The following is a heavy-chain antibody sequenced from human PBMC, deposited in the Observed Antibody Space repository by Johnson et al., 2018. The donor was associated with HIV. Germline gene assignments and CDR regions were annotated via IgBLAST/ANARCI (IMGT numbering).Heavy chain of an antibody. J-gene: IGHJ3*02. Sequence: QVQLVESGGGVVQPGGSLRLSCAASGFTFSSYGMHWVRPAPGKGLEWVAFIRYDGSNKYYTDSVKVRFTLSRDNSKNTLYLQMNSLRAEDTAVYYCAKDELYDILTGHYSPLFDIWGQGTMVTVSS. CDR1: GFTFSSYG. CDR3: AKDELYDILTGHYSPLFDI. D-gene: IGHD3-9*01. V-gene: IGHV3-30*02. CDR2: IRYDGSNK.